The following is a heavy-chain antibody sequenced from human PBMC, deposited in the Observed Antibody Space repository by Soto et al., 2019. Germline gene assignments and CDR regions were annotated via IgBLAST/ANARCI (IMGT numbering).Heavy chain of an antibody. CDR1: GYTFTSYD. CDR3: ARYDDFWSGYYTGMDV. V-gene: IGHV1-8*01. J-gene: IGHJ6*04. Sequence: QVQLVQSGAEVKKPGASVKVSCKASGYTFTSYDINWVRQATGQGLEWMGWMNPNSGNTGYAQKFQGRVTMTRDTSISTAYMELSSLRSEDTAVYYCARYDDFWSGYYTGMDVWGKGTTVTVSS. CDR2: MNPNSGNT. D-gene: IGHD3-3*01.